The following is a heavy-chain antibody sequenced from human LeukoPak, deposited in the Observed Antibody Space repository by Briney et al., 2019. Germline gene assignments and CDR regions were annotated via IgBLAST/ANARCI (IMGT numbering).Heavy chain of an antibody. J-gene: IGHJ4*02. CDR2: IYTSGST. D-gene: IGHD3-22*01. V-gene: IGHV4-61*02. Sequence: SETLSLTCTVSGGSISSGSYYWSWIRQPAGKGLEWIGRIYTSGSTNYNPSLKSRVTISVDTSKNQFSLKLSSVTAADTAVYYCARRHYYDSSPCDYGGQEPLVTGSS. CDR1: GGSISSGSYY. CDR3: ARRHYYDSSPCDY.